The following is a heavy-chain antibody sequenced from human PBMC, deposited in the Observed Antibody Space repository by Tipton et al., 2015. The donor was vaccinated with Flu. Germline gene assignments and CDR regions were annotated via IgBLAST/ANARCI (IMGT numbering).Heavy chain of an antibody. J-gene: IGHJ6*02. CDR1: GFTFSSYS. Sequence: SLRLSCAASGFTFSSYSMNWVRQAPGKGLEWVSSISSSSSYIYYADSVKGRFTISRDNAKNSLYLQMNSLRAEDTAVYYCARVAGTTVTTYYYYGMDVWGQGTTVTVSS. CDR3: ARVAGTTVTTYYYYGMDV. V-gene: IGHV3-21*01. CDR2: ISSSSSYI. D-gene: IGHD4-17*01.